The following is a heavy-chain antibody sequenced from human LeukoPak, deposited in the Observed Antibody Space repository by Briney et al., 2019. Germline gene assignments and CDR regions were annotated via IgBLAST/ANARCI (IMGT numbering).Heavy chain of an antibody. Sequence: GGSLRLSCAASGFTFSSYGMSWVRQAPGKGLEWVSAISGSGGSTYYADSVKGRFTISRDNSKNTLYLQMNSLRAEDTAVYYCATNIGLYYDILTGYPDGKDVWGKGTTVTISS. CDR1: GFTFSSYG. J-gene: IGHJ6*04. V-gene: IGHV3-23*01. CDR2: ISGSGGST. CDR3: ATNIGLYYDILTGYPDGKDV. D-gene: IGHD3-9*01.